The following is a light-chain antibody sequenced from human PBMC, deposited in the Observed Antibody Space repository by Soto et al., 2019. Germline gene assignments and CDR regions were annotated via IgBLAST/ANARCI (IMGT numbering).Light chain of an antibody. CDR2: DAS. CDR3: QRYKTFPWA. Sequence: DIQMTQSPATLSASVGDRVTITCRASQSVRSWLAWYQQKPGTAPKLLIFDASRLESGVPSRFSGRASGTEFTLTISSLQPDDFATYYCQRYKTFPWAFGQGTKV. CDR1: QSVRSW. V-gene: IGKV1-5*01. J-gene: IGKJ1*01.